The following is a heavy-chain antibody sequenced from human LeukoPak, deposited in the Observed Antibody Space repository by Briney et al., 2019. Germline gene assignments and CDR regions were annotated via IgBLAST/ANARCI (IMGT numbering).Heavy chain of an antibody. CDR2: IIPIFGTT. J-gene: IGHJ6*03. D-gene: IGHD3-10*02. CDR3: ARCSGSYYWPYYYYYYMDV. Sequence: GSSVKVSCKASGGTFSSYAISWVRQAPGQGLEWMGGIIPIFGTTNYAQKFQGRVTMTRNTSISTAYMELSSLRSEDTAVYYCARCSGSYYWPYYYYYYMDVWGKGTTVTISS. V-gene: IGHV1-69*05. CDR1: GGTFSSYA.